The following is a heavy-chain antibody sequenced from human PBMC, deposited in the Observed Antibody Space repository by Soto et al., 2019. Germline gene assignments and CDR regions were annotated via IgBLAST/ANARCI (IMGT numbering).Heavy chain of an antibody. D-gene: IGHD1-1*01. J-gene: IGHJ5*02. CDR2: ISGSGGTT. V-gene: IGHV3-23*01. CDR1: GFNFGSYG. CDR3: LAGTTGRSCFDP. Sequence: EVQLLESGGGLVQPGGSLRLSCAASGFNFGSYGMSWVRQAPGKGLEWVSAISGSGGTTYYADSVKGRFTISRDNSMNTLYLQMNSRRAEDTAVYYCLAGTTGRSCFDPWGQGTLITVSS.